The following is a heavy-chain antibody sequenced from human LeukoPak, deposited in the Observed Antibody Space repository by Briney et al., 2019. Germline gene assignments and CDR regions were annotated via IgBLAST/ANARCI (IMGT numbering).Heavy chain of an antibody. Sequence: GGSLRLSCAASGYTFSTYWMHWVRQGPGKGLVWVSRINEDGSSTSYAESVRGRFTISRDNAKNTLYLQMNSLRAEDAAVYYCTTDTFGARDSWGQGTLVTVSS. V-gene: IGHV3-74*01. D-gene: IGHD3-10*01. CDR3: TTDTFGARDS. CDR1: GYTFSTYW. CDR2: INEDGSST. J-gene: IGHJ4*02.